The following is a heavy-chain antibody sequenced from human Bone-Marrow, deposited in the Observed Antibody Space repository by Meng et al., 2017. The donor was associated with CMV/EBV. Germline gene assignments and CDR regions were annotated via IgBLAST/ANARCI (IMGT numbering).Heavy chain of an antibody. CDR3: AITTLVAAFDI. CDR2: IKQDGSEK. V-gene: IGHV3-7*01. Sequence: GGSLRLSCAASGFTFSSYWMSWVRQAPGKGLEWVANIKQDGSEKYYVDSVKGRFTISRDNAKNSLYLQMNSLRAEDTAVYYCAITTLVAAFDIWGQGTMVTVS. D-gene: IGHD3-22*01. CDR1: GFTFSSYW. J-gene: IGHJ3*02.